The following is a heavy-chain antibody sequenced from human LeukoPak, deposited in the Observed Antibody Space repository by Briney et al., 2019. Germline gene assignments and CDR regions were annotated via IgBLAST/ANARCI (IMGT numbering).Heavy chain of an antibody. J-gene: IGHJ6*03. D-gene: IGHD4-23*01. V-gene: IGHV4-4*07. CDR1: GGSISY. CDR3: ATRPTPPYYYYYMDV. Sequence: SETLSLTCTVSGGSISYWSWIRQPAGKGLEWIGRIYASGSTTYNPSLESRVTISVDTSKNQFSLNLNSVTAADTAVYYCATRPTPPYYYYYMDVWAKGTTVTVSS. CDR2: IYASGST.